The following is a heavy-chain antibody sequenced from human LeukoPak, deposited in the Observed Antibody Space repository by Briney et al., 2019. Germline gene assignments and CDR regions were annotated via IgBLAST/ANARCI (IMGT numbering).Heavy chain of an antibody. D-gene: IGHD3-10*01. V-gene: IGHV3-73*01. CDR1: GFNFDVST. Sequence: PGRSLRPSRVASGFNFDVSTIHWVRHTSGKGLEWVGHIKGNRDNYATAYAVSVEGRFTISRDSSLNRVYLQMNSLKAADTAVYYCTRQLPQVPYWFRRWGQGSMVIV. CDR3: TRQLPQVPYWFRR. CDR2: IKGNRDNYAT. J-gene: IGHJ4*02.